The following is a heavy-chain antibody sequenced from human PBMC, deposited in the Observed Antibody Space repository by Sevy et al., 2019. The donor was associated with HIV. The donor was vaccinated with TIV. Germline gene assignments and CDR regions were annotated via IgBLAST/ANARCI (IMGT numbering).Heavy chain of an antibody. CDR1: GFTFSTYW. J-gene: IGHJ3*02. CDR3: ARESRGSLEGFDI. CDR2: INSDGNYR. V-gene: IGHV3-74*01. D-gene: IGHD1-26*01. Sequence: GGSLRLSCAASGFTFSTYWMHWVRQAPGKGLVWVSRINSDGNYRSYVESVEGRFTISSDNAQNTRFLQMRSLRVEDTAVYYCARESRGSLEGFDIWGQGTMVTVSS.